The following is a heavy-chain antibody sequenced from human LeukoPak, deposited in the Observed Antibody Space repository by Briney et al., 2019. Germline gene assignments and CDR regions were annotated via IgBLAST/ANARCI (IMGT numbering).Heavy chain of an antibody. CDR1: GGSFSGYY. V-gene: IGHV4-34*01. CDR3: ARDTSSGCSSY. CDR2: INHSGST. J-gene: IGHJ4*02. Sequence: SETLSLTCSVYGGSFSGYYWTWIRQPPGKGLEWIGEINHSGSTNYNPSLKSRVTISVDTSKNQFSLKLSSVTAADTAVYYCARDTSSGCSSYWGQGTLVTVSS. D-gene: IGHD3-22*01.